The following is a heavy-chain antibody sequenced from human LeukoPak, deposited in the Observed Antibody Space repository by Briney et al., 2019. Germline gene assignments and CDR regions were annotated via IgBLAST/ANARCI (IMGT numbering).Heavy chain of an antibody. Sequence: GGSLRLSCAVSGFTFSNYGMNWVRQAPGKGLEWVSSISSSSSYIYYADSVKGRFTISRDNAKNSLYLQMNSLRAEDTAVYYCARDRGYGDYGDFDYWGQGTLVTVSS. CDR1: GFTFSNYG. J-gene: IGHJ4*02. D-gene: IGHD4-17*01. CDR2: ISSSSSYI. CDR3: ARDRGYGDYGDFDY. V-gene: IGHV3-21*06.